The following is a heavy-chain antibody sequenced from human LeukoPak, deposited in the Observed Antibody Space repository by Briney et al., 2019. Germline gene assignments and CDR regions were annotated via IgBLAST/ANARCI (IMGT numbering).Heavy chain of an antibody. D-gene: IGHD3-22*01. CDR1: GFTFSSYA. Sequence: GGSLRPSCAASGFTFSSYAMSWVRQAPGKGLEWVSAVSGTGGRTYYADSVKGRFTISRDNSKNTMYLQMNSLRAEDTAIYYCAKAREVLAYYYDGSGYYLDYWGQGTLVAVSS. J-gene: IGHJ4*02. CDR3: AKAREVLAYYYDGSGYYLDY. V-gene: IGHV3-23*01. CDR2: VSGTGGRT.